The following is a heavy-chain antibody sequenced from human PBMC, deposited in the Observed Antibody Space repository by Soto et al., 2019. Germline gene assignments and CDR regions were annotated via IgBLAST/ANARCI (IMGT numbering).Heavy chain of an antibody. V-gene: IGHV4-59*08. D-gene: IGHD3-10*01. J-gene: IGHJ3*02. CDR3: ARHRSRVNPEDAFDI. Sequence: SETLSLTCTVSGGSISSYYWTWIRQPPGKGLEWIGYIYYIGSTNYNPSLKSRVSMSVDTSKNQFSLKLSSMTAADTALYYCARHRSRVNPEDAFDIWGQGTMVTVSS. CDR2: IYYIGST. CDR1: GGSISSYY.